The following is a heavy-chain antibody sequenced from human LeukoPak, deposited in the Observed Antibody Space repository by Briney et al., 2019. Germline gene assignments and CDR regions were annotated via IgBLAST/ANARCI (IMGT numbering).Heavy chain of an antibody. CDR2: IIPILGIA. V-gene: IGHV1-69*02. D-gene: IGHD3-22*01. Sequence: ASVKVSCKASGYTFTGYYMHWVRQAPGQGLEWMGRIIPILGIANYAQKFQGRVTITADKSTSTAYMELSSLRSEDTAVYYCARQIYDSTGVAFDIWGQGTMVTVSS. CDR3: ARQIYDSTGVAFDI. J-gene: IGHJ3*02. CDR1: GYTFTGYY.